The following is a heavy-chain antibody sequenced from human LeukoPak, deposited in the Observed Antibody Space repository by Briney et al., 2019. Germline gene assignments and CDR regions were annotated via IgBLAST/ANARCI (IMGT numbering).Heavy chain of an antibody. CDR2: IYTSRST. J-gene: IGHJ4*02. D-gene: IGHD3-10*01. CDR3: ARGAYYYGSGKIFDY. V-gene: IGHV4-4*07. Sequence: SETLSLTCTVSGGSISSYYWSWIRQPAGKGLEWIGRIYTSRSTNYNPSLKSRVTMSVDTSKNQFSLKLSSATAADTAVYYCARGAYYYGSGKIFDYWGQGTLVTVSS. CDR1: GGSISSYY.